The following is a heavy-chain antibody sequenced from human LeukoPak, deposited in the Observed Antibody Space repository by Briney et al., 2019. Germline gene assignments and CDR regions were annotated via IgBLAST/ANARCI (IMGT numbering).Heavy chain of an antibody. V-gene: IGHV4-59*01. D-gene: IGHD3-10*01. J-gene: IGHJ6*03. CDR3: ARGAITMVRGVIETSYYYYMDV. Sequence: PSETLSPTCTVSGVSISSYYWSWIRQPPGKGLEWIGYIYYSRSTNYNPSLKSRVTISVDTSKNQFSLKLSSVTAADTAAYYCARGAITMVRGVIETSYYYYMDVWGKGTTVTISS. CDR1: GVSISSYY. CDR2: IYYSRST.